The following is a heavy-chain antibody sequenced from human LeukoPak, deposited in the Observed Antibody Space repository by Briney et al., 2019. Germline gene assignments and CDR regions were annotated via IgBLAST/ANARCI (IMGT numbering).Heavy chain of an antibody. CDR3: ARDRSDIAAAGYFDY. J-gene: IGHJ4*02. D-gene: IGHD6-13*01. CDR2: ISSDGGST. V-gene: IGHV3-64*04. Sequence: PGGSLRLSCSASAFTISRYDMHWVRQTPGKGLEYVSTISSDGGSTYYADSVKGRFTISRDNSKNTLYLQMNSLRAEDSAVYYCARDRSDIAAAGYFDYWGQGTLVTVSS. CDR1: AFTISRYD.